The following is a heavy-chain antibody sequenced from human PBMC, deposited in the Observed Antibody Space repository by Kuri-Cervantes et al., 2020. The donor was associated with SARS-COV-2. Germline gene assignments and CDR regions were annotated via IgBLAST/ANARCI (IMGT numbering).Heavy chain of an antibody. Sequence: GGSLRLSCAASGFTFSSYGIHWDRQAPGKWLEWVAVIWYDGSNKYYADSVEGRFTISRDNSKNTLYLQMNSLRAEDTAVYYCARDPPHGTDYGGSMDFWGQGTTVTVSS. CDR1: GFTFSSYG. V-gene: IGHV3-33*01. D-gene: IGHD4-23*01. CDR3: ARDPPHGTDYGGSMDF. CDR2: IWYDGSNK. J-gene: IGHJ6*02.